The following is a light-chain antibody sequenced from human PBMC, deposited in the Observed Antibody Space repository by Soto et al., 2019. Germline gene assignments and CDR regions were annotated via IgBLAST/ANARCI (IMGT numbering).Light chain of an antibody. CDR1: MRDVGAYNL. CDR2: EVR. CDR3: SSYTSKSSLI. J-gene: IGLJ2*01. V-gene: IGLV2-14*01. Sequence: HSALTQPASVSGSPGQSITISCAGTMRDVGAYNLVSWYQQHPGRAPQLIIYEVRNRPSGISFRFSGSKSGNTASLTISGLQAEDEADYYCSSYTSKSSLIFGGGTKVTVL.